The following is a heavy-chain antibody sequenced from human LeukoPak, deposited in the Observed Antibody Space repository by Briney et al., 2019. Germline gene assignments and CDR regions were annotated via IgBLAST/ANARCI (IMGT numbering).Heavy chain of an antibody. CDR2: IIPISGTP. CDR1: GGIFSSYT. V-gene: IGHV1-69*01. CDR3: AGDIGDGYNYF. J-gene: IGHJ6*01. Sequence: SVKVSCKASGGIFSSYTIIWVRQAPGQGLEWMGGIIPISGTPNYAQKFQDRGTLTANESMTTAYMKLMSLRSEDTGMYFCAGDIGDGYNYFWGQGNLGTVS. D-gene: IGHD5-24*01.